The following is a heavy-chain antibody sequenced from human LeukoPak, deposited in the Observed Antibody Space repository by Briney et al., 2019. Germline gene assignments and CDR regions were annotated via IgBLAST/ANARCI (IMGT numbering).Heavy chain of an antibody. CDR1: GYTFTGFY. V-gene: IGHV1-2*06. J-gene: IGHJ4*02. D-gene: IGHD3-16*01. Sequence: GASVKVSCKASGYTFTGFYMHWVRQAPGQGLEWMGRINPNSGGTNYAQKFQGRVTMTRDTSISTAYMELSRLRSDDTAVYYCAGSFYTGIDYWGQGTLVTVSS. CDR3: AGSFYTGIDY. CDR2: INPNSGGT.